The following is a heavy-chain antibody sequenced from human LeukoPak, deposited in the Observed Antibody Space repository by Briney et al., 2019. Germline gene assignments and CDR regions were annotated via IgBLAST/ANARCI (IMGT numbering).Heavy chain of an antibody. J-gene: IGHJ4*02. Sequence: GGSLRLSCAASGFTFSSYGMRWVRQAPGKGLEWVSFIRYDGSNEYYADSVRGRFTISRDNSKNTLYLQMNSLRAEDTAVYYCARGVVVVAATHIDYWGQGTLVTVPS. V-gene: IGHV3-30*02. CDR3: ARGVVVVAATHIDY. D-gene: IGHD2-15*01. CDR2: IRYDGSNE. CDR1: GFTFSSYG.